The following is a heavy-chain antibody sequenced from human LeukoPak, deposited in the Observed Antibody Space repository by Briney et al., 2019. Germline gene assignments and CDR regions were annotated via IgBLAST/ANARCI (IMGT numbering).Heavy chain of an antibody. CDR2: ISSSGNTI. CDR3: ARGVLESYYDFWSGSNGGAFDI. V-gene: IGHV3-48*04. CDR1: GFTFSNAW. J-gene: IGHJ3*02. D-gene: IGHD3-3*01. Sequence: GGSLRLSCAASGFTFSNAWMNWVRQAPGKGLEWVSYISSSGNTIYYADSVKGRFTISRDNAKNSLYLQMNSLRAEDTAVYYCARGVLESYYDFWSGSNGGAFDIWGQGTMVTVSS.